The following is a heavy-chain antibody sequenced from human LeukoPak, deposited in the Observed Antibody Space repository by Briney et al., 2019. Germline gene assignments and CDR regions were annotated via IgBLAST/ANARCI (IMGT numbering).Heavy chain of an antibody. Sequence: SVKVSCKASGGTFSSYAISWVRQAPGQGLEWMGGIIPIFGTANYAQKFQGRVTITTDESTSAAYMELSSLRSEDTAVYYCARDRTVWELDGNDAFDIWGQGTMVTVSS. D-gene: IGHD1-26*01. CDR1: GGTFSSYA. J-gene: IGHJ3*02. CDR3: ARDRTVWELDGNDAFDI. CDR2: IIPIFGTA. V-gene: IGHV1-69*05.